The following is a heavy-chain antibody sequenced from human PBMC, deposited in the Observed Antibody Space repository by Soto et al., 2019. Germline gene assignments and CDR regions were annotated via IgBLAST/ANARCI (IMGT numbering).Heavy chain of an antibody. J-gene: IGHJ5*02. CDR2: ISGSGGST. V-gene: IGHV3-23*01. Sequence: RRSLRLSCAASGFTFSSYAMSWVRQAPGKGLEWVSAISGSGGSTYYADSVKGRFTISRDNSKNTLYLQMNSLRAEDTAVYYCSKAGDYYGSVCFNWCDPRGQGTLVTV. CDR1: GFTFSSYA. D-gene: IGHD3-10*01. CDR3: SKAGDYYGSVCFNWCDP.